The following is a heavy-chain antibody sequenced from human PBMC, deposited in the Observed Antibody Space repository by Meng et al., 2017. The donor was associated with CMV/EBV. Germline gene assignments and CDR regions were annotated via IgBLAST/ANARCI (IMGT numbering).Heavy chain of an antibody. J-gene: IGHJ5*02. CDR1: GFPFSNSD. CDR3: ALPGQTRGYRTS. D-gene: IGHD3-10*01. Sequence: GGSLRLSCAASGFPFSNSDMNWVCQAPGKGLERVSTITRSGDRTYYADPVRGRFTISRDNSKSTLWLQMNNLRADDTAVYYCALPGQTRGYRTSWGQGALVTVSS. CDR2: ITRSGDRT. V-gene: IGHV3-23*01.